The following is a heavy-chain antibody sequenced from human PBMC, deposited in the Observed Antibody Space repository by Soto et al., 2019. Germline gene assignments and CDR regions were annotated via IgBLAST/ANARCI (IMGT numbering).Heavy chain of an antibody. CDR2: IYYSGST. J-gene: IGHJ6*03. Sequence: SETLSLTCTVSGGSISSYYLSWIRQPPGKGLEWIGYIYYSGSTNYNPSLKSRVTISVDTSKNQFSLKLSSVTAADTAVYYCARAIYPQGGYYYMDVWGKGTTVTVSS. D-gene: IGHD2-2*02. CDR3: ARAIYPQGGYYYMDV. V-gene: IGHV4-59*08. CDR1: GGSISSYY.